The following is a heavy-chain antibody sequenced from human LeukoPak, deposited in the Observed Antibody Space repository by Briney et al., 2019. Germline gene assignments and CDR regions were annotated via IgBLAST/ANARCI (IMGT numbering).Heavy chain of an antibody. V-gene: IGHV1-18*01. Sequence: ASVKVSCKASGYTFTSYGISWVRQAPGQGLEWMGWISAYNGDTNYAQKLQGRVTMTTDTSTSTAYMELRSLRSDDTAVYYCARDRYCSSTSCYPNGMDVWGQGTTVTVSS. CDR3: ARDRYCSSTSCYPNGMDV. J-gene: IGHJ6*02. CDR1: GYTFTSYG. D-gene: IGHD2-2*01. CDR2: ISAYNGDT.